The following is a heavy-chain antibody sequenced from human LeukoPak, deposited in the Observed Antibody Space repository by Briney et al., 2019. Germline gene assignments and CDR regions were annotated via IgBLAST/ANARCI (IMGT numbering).Heavy chain of an antibody. D-gene: IGHD6-19*01. CDR3: ARAEAYSSGWYDPFFDY. CDR1: GGSFSGYY. Sequence: SETLSLTCAVYGGSFSGYYWSWIRQPPGKGLEWIGEINHSGSTNYNPSLKSRVTISVDTSKNQFSLKLRSVTAADTAVYHCARAEAYSSGWYDPFFDYWGQGTLVTVST. CDR2: INHSGST. J-gene: IGHJ4*02. V-gene: IGHV4-34*01.